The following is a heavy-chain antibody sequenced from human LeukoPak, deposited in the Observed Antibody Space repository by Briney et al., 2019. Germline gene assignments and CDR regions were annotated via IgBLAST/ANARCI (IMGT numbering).Heavy chain of an antibody. CDR1: GGTFSSYA. J-gene: IGHJ5*02. Sequence: SVMVSCKASGGTFSSYAISWVRQAPGQGLEWMGGIIPIFGTANYAQKFQGRVTITADKSTSTAYMELSSLRAEDTAVYYCARDFWGSSWMDPDNWFDPWGQGTLVTVSS. V-gene: IGHV1-69*06. CDR3: ARDFWGSSWMDPDNWFDP. CDR2: IIPIFGTA. D-gene: IGHD6-13*01.